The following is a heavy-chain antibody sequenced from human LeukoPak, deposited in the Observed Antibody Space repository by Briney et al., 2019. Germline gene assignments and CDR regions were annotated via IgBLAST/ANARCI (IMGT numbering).Heavy chain of an antibody. V-gene: IGHV4-59*01. CDR1: GGSISSYY. D-gene: IGHD2-15*01. Sequence: SETLSLTCTVSGGSISSYYWSWIRQPPGKGLEWIGYIYYSGSTNYNPSLKSRVTISVDTSKNQFSLKLSSVTAADTAVYYCARGRTVLSDPWGQGTLVTVSS. CDR3: ARGRTVLSDP. J-gene: IGHJ5*02. CDR2: IYYSGST.